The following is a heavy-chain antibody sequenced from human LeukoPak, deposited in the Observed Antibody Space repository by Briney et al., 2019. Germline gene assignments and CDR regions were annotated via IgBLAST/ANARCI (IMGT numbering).Heavy chain of an antibody. D-gene: IGHD5-18*01. J-gene: IGHJ4*02. CDR2: IYYDGSVK. Sequence: GGSLRLSCAVSGLTFRSYCMSWVRQAPGKGLEWVAIIYYDGSVKYYVDSVKGRFTISRDSSKNTLYLLMNRLRADDTAVYYCARGGGVEAAMALDYWGQGTLVAVSS. CDR1: GLTFRSYC. CDR3: ARGGGVEAAMALDY. V-gene: IGHV3-33*08.